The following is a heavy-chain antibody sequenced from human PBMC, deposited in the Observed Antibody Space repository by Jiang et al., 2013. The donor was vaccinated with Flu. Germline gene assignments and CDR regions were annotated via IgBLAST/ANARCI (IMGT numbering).Heavy chain of an antibody. CDR3: AREGGDAYKYFDY. V-gene: IGHV4-31*03. J-gene: IGHJ4*02. CDR1: GGSISSGGYY. D-gene: IGHD5-24*01. CDR2: ISYSGRT. Sequence: GSGLVKPSQTLSLTCTVSGGSISSGGYYWTWIRQHPGKGLEWIGYISYSGRTYYNPSLKSRVSMSVDTSKNQFSLKLSSVTAADTAVYYCAREGGDAYKYFDYWGQGTLVTVSS.